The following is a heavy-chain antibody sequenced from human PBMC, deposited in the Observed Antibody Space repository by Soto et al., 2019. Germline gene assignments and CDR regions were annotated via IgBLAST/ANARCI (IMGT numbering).Heavy chain of an antibody. Sequence: PGGSLRLSCAASGFTFSSSWMHWVRQAPGKGLVWVSRVSGDGSSTNYADSVKGRFTISRDNAKNTLYLQMNSLRAEDAAVYYCARASWPAVAGTPVSYWGQGTLVTVSS. CDR1: GFTFSSSW. CDR2: VSGDGSST. V-gene: IGHV3-74*01. J-gene: IGHJ4*02. CDR3: ARASWPAVAGTPVSY. D-gene: IGHD6-19*01.